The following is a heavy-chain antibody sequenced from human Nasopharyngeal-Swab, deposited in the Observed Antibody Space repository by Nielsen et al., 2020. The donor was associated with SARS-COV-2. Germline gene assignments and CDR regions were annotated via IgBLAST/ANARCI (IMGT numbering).Heavy chain of an antibody. V-gene: IGHV3-30*18. CDR2: ISYDGSNK. CDR3: AKDLSEPYYDFWSCYLGFPRWFDP. Sequence: GESLKISCAASGFTFSSYGMHWVRQAPGTGLEWVADISYDGSNKYYADSVKGRFTISRDNSKNTLYLQMNSLRAEDTAVYYCAKDLSEPYYDFWSCYLGFPRWFDPWGQGTLVTVSS. CDR1: GFTFSSYG. D-gene: IGHD3-3*01. J-gene: IGHJ5*02.